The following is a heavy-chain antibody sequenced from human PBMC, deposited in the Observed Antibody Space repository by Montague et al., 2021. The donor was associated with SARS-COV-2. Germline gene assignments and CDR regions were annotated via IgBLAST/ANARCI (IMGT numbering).Heavy chain of an antibody. D-gene: IGHD3-22*01. CDR2: IYYSGST. CDR3: ARHARRWLLDY. Sequence: LRLSCAASGFTFSNSYMSWIRQPPGKGLEWIGSIYYSGSTYYNPSLKSRVTISVDTSKNQFSLKLSSVTAADTAVYYRARHARRWLLDYWGQGTLVTVSS. CDR1: GFTFSNSY. V-gene: IGHV4-39*01. J-gene: IGHJ4*02.